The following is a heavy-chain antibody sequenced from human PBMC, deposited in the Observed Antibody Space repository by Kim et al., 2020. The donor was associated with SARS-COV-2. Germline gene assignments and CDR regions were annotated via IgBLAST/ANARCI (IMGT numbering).Heavy chain of an antibody. CDR3: AKWGSSITMIDWFDP. CDR1: GFNFGDYA. CDR2: ISWESGSI. J-gene: IGHJ5*02. V-gene: IGHV3-9*01. Sequence: GGSLRLSCAASGFNFGDYAMHWGRQAQGKGLEWVSGISWESGSIGYADSVKGRFTISRDNAKNSLYLQMNSLRAEDTALYYCAKWGSSITMIDWFDPWGQRTLVTVSS. D-gene: IGHD3-22*01.